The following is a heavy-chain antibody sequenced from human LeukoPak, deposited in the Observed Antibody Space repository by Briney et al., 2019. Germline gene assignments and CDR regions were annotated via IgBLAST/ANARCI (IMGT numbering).Heavy chain of an antibody. CDR3: ARLANALDY. D-gene: IGHD2-21*01. CDR2: IGGDGGGI. V-gene: IGHV3-23*01. Sequence: GGSLRLSCAASGFTFSTYAMSWVRQAPGKGLEWVSAIGGDGGGILYADSVKGRFTISRDNSKNTVYLQMDSLRAEDMAVYYCARLANALDYWGQGTLVTVSS. CDR1: GFTFSTYA. J-gene: IGHJ4*02.